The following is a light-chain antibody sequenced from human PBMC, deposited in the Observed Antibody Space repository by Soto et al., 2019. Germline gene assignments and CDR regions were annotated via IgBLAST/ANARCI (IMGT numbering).Light chain of an antibody. CDR3: QQRRA. CDR1: QSVSRY. CDR2: DAS. V-gene: IGKV3-11*01. Sequence: EIVLTQSPATLSLSPGERATLSCRASQSVSRYLAWYQQKPGQAPRLLIYDASNRATGIPARFSGSGSGTDFTPTISSLEPEEYPVYYCQQRRAFGSGPKVEIK. J-gene: IGKJ4*01.